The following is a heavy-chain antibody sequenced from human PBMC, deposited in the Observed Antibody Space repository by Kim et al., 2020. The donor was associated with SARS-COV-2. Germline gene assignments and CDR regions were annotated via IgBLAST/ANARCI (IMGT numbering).Heavy chain of an antibody. D-gene: IGHD3-22*01. Sequence: ASVKVSCKASGYTFTGYYMHWVRQAPGQGLEWMGRINPNSGGTNYAQKFQGRVTMTRDTSISTAYMELSRLRSDDTAVYYCARDYDSSGYYYGGGMDVWGQGTTVTVSS. CDR1: GYTFTGYY. J-gene: IGHJ6*02. CDR2: INPNSGGT. V-gene: IGHV1-2*06. CDR3: ARDYDSSGYYYGGGMDV.